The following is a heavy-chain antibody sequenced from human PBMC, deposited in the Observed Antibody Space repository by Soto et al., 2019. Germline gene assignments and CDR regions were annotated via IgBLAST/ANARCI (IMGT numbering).Heavy chain of an antibody. CDR1: GFTFSSYA. CDR3: PAAPVYYPCGMHV. D-gene: IGHD6-13*01. CDR2: ISYDGSNK. V-gene: IGHV3-30-3*01. Sequence: LRLSWAASGFTFSSYAMHWVRQAPGKGLEWVAVISYDGSNKYYADSVKGRFTISRDNSKNTLYLQMNSLRAEDTAVYYCPAAPVYYPCGMHV. J-gene: IGHJ6*01.